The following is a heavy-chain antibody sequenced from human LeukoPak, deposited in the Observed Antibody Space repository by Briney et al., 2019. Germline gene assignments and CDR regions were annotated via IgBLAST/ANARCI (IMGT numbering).Heavy chain of an antibody. Sequence: ASVKVSCKASGYTFTGYYMHWVRQAPGQGLEWMGWINPNSGGTNYDRVTMTRDTSISTAYMELSRMRSDDTAVYYCAMGVLRWIQTSCVGYWGQGTLVTVSS. CDR2: INPNSGGT. V-gene: IGHV1-2*02. J-gene: IGHJ4*02. D-gene: IGHD5-24*01. CDR1: GYTFTGYY. CDR3: AMGVLRWIQTSCVGY.